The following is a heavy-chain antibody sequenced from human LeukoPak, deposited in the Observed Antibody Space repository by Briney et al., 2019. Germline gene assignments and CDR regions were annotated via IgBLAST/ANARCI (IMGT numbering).Heavy chain of an antibody. CDR2: ISYDGSNK. J-gene: IGHJ4*02. CDR1: GFTFSSYA. D-gene: IGHD3-22*01. CDR3: ARTPDGYYYDSSGYYSELYYFDY. Sequence: GGSLRLSCAASGFTFSSYAMHWVRQAPGMGLEWVAVISYDGSNKYYADSVKGRFTISRDNSKNTLYLQMNSLRAEDTAVYYCARTPDGYYYDSSGYYSELYYFDYWGQGTLVTVSS. V-gene: IGHV3-30-3*01.